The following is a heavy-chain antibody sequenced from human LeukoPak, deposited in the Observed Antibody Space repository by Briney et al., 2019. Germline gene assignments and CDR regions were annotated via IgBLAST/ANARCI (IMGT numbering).Heavy chain of an antibody. CDR1: GYTFTGYY. V-gene: IGHV1-2*02. CDR3: ARGKTKGVTVNWFDT. Sequence: GASVKVSCKASGYTFTGYYMHWVRQAPGQGLEWMGWINPNSGGTNYAQKFQGRVTMTRDTSISTAYMELSRLRSDDTAVYYCARGKTKGVTVNWFDTWGQGTLVTVSS. CDR2: INPNSGGT. D-gene: IGHD3-16*02. J-gene: IGHJ5*02.